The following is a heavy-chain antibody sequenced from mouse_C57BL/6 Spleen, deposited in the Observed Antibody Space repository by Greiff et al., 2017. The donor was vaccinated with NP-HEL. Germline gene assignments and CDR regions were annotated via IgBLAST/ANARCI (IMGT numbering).Heavy chain of an antibody. V-gene: IGHV5-4*01. CDR1: GFTFSSYA. Sequence: EVMLVESGGGLVKPGGSLKLSCAASGFTFSSYAMSWVRQTPEKRLEWVATISDGGSYTYYPDNVKGRFTISRDNAKNNLYLQMSHLKSEDTAMYYCAREATPYYFDYWGQGTTLTVSS. D-gene: IGHD1-2*01. CDR2: ISDGGSYT. J-gene: IGHJ2*01. CDR3: AREATPYYFDY.